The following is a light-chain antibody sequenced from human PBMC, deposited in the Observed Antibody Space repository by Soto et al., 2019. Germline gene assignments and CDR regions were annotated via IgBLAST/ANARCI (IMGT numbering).Light chain of an antibody. CDR2: DAS. J-gene: IGKJ2*01. CDR1: QSVSSN. Sequence: ETVMTQSPATLSVSPGERATLSCRASQSVSSNLAWYQQRPGQAPRLLIYDASTRATGIPARFSSSGSGTEFTLTISSLQSEDFAVYYCQQYNNWPLYTFGQGTKLEIK. V-gene: IGKV3-15*01. CDR3: QQYNNWPLYT.